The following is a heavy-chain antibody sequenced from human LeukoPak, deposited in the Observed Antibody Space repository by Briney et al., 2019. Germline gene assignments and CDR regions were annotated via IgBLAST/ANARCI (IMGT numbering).Heavy chain of an antibody. J-gene: IGHJ4*02. D-gene: IGHD5-24*01. CDR3: AREGEMGTFDY. V-gene: IGHV3-48*04. Sequence: GGSLRLSCAASGFTFSSYSMNWVRQAPGKGLEWVSYISSSSSTIYYADSVKGRFTISRDNAKNSLYLQMNSLRAEDTAVYYCAREGEMGTFDYWGQGTLVTVSS. CDR2: ISSSSSTI. CDR1: GFTFSSYS.